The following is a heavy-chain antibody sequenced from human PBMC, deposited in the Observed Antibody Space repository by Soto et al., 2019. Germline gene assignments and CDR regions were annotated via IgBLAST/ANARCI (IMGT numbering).Heavy chain of an antibody. Sequence: GGSMGLSSAASGFTFRSYAMHWVRQAPGKGLEWVAVISYDGSNKYYADSVKGRFTISRDNAKNSLYLQMNSLRAEDTALYYCARGLNKAALSFEYWGQGTLVTVSS. D-gene: IGHD6-25*01. CDR2: ISYDGSNK. J-gene: IGHJ4*01. CDR1: GFTFRSYA. V-gene: IGHV3-30-3*01. CDR3: ARGLNKAALSFEY.